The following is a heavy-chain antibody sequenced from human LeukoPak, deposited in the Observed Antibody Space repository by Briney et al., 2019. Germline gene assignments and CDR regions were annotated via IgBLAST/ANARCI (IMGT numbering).Heavy chain of an antibody. Sequence: GGSLRLSCAASGFTFSSYAMHWVRRAPGKGLEYVSAISSNGGSTYYANSVKGRFTISRDNSKNTLYLQMGSLRAEDMAVYYCARGNFVVVKGYFDYWGQGTLVTVSS. D-gene: IGHD2-15*01. CDR1: GFTFSSYA. CDR3: ARGNFVVVKGYFDY. V-gene: IGHV3-64*01. J-gene: IGHJ4*02. CDR2: ISSNGGST.